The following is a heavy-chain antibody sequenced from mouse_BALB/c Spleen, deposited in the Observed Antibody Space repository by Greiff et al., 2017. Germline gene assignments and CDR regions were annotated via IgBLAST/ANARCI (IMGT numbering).Heavy chain of an antibody. CDR1: GFTFSSYA. CDR2: ISSGGST. J-gene: IGHJ2*01. CDR3: ARGELLRFDY. Sequence: EVQRVESGGGLVKPGGSLKLSCAASGFTFSSYAMSWVRQTPEKRLEWVASISSGGSTYYPDSVKGRFTISRDNARNILYLQMSSLRSEDTAMYYCARGELLRFDYWGQGTTLTVSS. D-gene: IGHD1-1*01. V-gene: IGHV5-6-5*01.